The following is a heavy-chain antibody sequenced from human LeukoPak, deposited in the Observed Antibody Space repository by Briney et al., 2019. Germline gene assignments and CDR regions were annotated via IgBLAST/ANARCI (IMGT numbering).Heavy chain of an antibody. J-gene: IGHJ4*02. CDR2: IIPIFGTA. V-gene: IGHV1-69*05. Sequence: ASVKVSCKASGGTFSSYAISWVRQAPGQGLEWMGGIIPIFGTANYARKFQGRVTITTDESTSTAYMELSSLRSEDTAVYYCARVQGSSWADYFDYWGQGTLVTVSS. D-gene: IGHD6-13*01. CDR1: GGTFSSYA. CDR3: ARVQGSSWADYFDY.